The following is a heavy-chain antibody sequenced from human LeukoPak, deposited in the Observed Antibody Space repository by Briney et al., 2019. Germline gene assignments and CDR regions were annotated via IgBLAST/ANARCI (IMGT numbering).Heavy chain of an antibody. CDR3: AKCEWELLFDY. Sequence: ETLSLTCTVSGGSISSSSYYWGWIRQPPGKGLEWVSAISGSGGSTYYADSVKGRFTISRDNSKNTLYLQMNSLRAEDTAVYYCAKCEWELLFDYWGQGTLVTVSS. CDR2: ISGSGGST. J-gene: IGHJ4*02. D-gene: IGHD1-26*01. V-gene: IGHV3-23*01. CDR1: GGSISSSSYY.